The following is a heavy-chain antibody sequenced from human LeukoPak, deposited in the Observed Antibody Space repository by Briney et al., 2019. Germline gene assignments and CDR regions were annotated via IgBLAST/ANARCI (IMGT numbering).Heavy chain of an antibody. Sequence: GGSLRLSCAASGFTFSNYAMSWVRQAPGKGLEWFSAITDSGGDTYYADSVKGRFTISRDNSKNTLDLQMSSLRAEDTAVYYCAKGSASSRPYYSDYWGQGARVTVSS. CDR3: AKGSASSRPYYSDY. V-gene: IGHV3-23*01. CDR2: ITDSGGDT. D-gene: IGHD2-15*01. J-gene: IGHJ4*02. CDR1: GFTFSNYA.